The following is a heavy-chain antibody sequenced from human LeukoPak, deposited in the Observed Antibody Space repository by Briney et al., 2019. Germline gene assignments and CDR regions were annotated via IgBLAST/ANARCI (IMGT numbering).Heavy chain of an antibody. V-gene: IGHV4-59*01. D-gene: IGHD6-19*01. CDR2: IYYSGST. CDR1: GGSISSYY. Sequence: SETLSLTCTVSGGSISSYYWSWIRQPPGKGLEWIGYIYYSGSTNYNPSLKSRVTISVDTSKNQFSLKLSSVTAADTAVYYCARSEPQWLDRYDFDYWGQGTLVTVSS. CDR3: ARSEPQWLDRYDFDY. J-gene: IGHJ4*02.